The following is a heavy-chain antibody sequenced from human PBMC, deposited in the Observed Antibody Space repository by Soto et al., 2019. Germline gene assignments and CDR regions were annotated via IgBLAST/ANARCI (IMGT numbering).Heavy chain of an antibody. CDR3: AKALSEKIVVDAFDI. D-gene: IGHD3-22*01. V-gene: IGHV3-30*18. CDR1: GFTFSSYG. CDR2: ISYDGSNK. Sequence: LRLSCAASGFTFSSYGMHWVRQAPGKGLEWVAVISYDGSNKYYADSVKGRFTISRDNSKNTLYLQMNSLRAEDTAVYYCAKALSEKIVVDAFDIWGQGTMVTVSS. J-gene: IGHJ3*02.